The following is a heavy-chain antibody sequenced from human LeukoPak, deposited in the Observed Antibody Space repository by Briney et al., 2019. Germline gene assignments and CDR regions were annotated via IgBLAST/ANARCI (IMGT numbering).Heavy chain of an antibody. CDR2: ISGSGGST. Sequence: GGSLRLSCAASGVTFSSYAMSWVRQAPGKGLEWVSAISGSGGSTYYADSVKGRFTISRDNSKNTLYLQMNSLRAEDTAVYYCAIPSRWNDGAFDIWGQGTMVTVSS. CDR3: AIPSRWNDGAFDI. D-gene: IGHD1-1*01. CDR1: GVTFSSYA. V-gene: IGHV3-23*01. J-gene: IGHJ3*02.